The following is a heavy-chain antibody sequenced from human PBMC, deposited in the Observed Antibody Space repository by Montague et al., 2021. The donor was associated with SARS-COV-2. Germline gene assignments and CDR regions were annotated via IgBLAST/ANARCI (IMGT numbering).Heavy chain of an antibody. CDR1: GGSFSRYF. CDR2: ISPTGST. CDR3: VGEPNEYYFDD. D-gene: IGHD3-16*01. Sequence: SETLSLTCDVYGGSFSRYFWSWIRQPPGRGPELIGHISPTGSTRYNPSLDSRVTISLDTSKSRLSLELTSVTVADTSIYFCVGEPNEYYFDDWGQGTPVSVSS. J-gene: IGHJ4*02. V-gene: IGHV4-34*01.